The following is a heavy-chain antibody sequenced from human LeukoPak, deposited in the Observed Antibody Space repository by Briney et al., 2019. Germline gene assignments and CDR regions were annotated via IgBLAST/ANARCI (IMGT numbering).Heavy chain of an antibody. CDR1: GYTFTNYG. J-gene: IGHJ4*02. CDR3: ARDQEFVRIAAGGPFDY. Sequence: ASVKVSCKASGYTFTNYGISWVRQAPGQGLEWMGWISAYNGNTHYAQKLQGRATVTTDTYTSTAYMELRSLRFDGTAVYYCARDQEFVRIAAGGPFDYWGQGTLVTVSS. V-gene: IGHV1-18*01. D-gene: IGHD6-13*01. CDR2: ISAYNGNT.